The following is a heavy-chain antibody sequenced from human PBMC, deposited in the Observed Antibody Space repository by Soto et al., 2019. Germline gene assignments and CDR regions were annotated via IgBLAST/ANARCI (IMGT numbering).Heavy chain of an antibody. CDR2: IYYSGST. Sequence: PPETLSLTCPVSGSSISSSSYYWAWSRQPPGKGLEWIGSIYYSGSTYYNPSLKSRVTISVDTSKNQFSLKLSSVTAAGTAVYYCARLFPRVVPAAIYFDYWGQGTLVTVSS. V-gene: IGHV4-39*01. CDR3: ARLFPRVVPAAIYFDY. J-gene: IGHJ4*02. CDR1: GSSISSSSYY. D-gene: IGHD2-2*01.